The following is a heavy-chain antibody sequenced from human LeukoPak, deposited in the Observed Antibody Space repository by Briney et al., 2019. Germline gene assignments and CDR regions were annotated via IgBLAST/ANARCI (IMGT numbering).Heavy chain of an antibody. V-gene: IGHV3-49*04. J-gene: IGHJ4*02. CDR3: ARKDRYGLDY. CDR2: IRSKAYGGTT. CDR1: GFTFGDYA. D-gene: IGHD3-9*01. Sequence: GGSLRLSCTASGFTFGDYAMSWVRQAPGKGLEWVGFIRSKAYGGTTEYAASVKGRFTISTDSAKNSLYLQINSLRAEDTAVYYCARKDRYGLDYWGQGTLVTVSS.